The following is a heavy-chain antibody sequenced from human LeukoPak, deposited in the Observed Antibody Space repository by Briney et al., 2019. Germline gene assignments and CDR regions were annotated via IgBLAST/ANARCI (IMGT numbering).Heavy chain of an antibody. Sequence: PSETLSLTCSGSGVSIRGDFWTWIRQPPGKGLGWIGYTYYSGGTNNNPTPKSRGTITVAAAKNNFSLRLRSVTAADTAADYYARAYSSSWYYFDYWGQGTLVTVSS. V-gene: IGHV4-59*01. J-gene: IGHJ4*02. CDR1: GVSIRGDF. D-gene: IGHD6-13*01. CDR3: ARAYSSSWYYFDY. CDR2: TYYSGGT.